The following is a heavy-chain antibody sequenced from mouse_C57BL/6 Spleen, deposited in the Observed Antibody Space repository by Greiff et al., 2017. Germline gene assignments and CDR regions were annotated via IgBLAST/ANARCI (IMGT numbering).Heavy chain of an antibody. V-gene: IGHV1-53*01. CDR1: GYTFTSYW. D-gene: IGHD2-1*01. CDR3: ARPYGNGEDYFDY. Sequence: QVQLQQPGTELVKPGASVKLSCKASGYTFTSYWMHWVKQRPGQGLEWIGDINPSNGGTNYNEKFKSKATLTVNKSTSTAYMQLSSLTSEDSAVYYCARPYGNGEDYFDYWGQGTTLTVSS. J-gene: IGHJ2*01. CDR2: INPSNGGT.